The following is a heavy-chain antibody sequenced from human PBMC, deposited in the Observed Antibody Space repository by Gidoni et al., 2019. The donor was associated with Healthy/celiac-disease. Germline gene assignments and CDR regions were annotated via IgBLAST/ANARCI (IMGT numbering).Heavy chain of an antibody. CDR3: ARQKFVIWYFDL. CDR1: GGSISSSSYY. V-gene: IGHV4-39*01. J-gene: IGHJ2*01. CDR2: IYYSGST. Sequence: QLQLQESGPGLVKPSETLSLPCTVSGGSISSSSYYWGWIRQPPGKGLEWIGSIYYSGSTYYNPSLKSRVTISVDTSKNQFSLKLSSVTAADTAVYYCARQKFVIWYFDLWGRGTLVTVSS. D-gene: IGHD6-6*01.